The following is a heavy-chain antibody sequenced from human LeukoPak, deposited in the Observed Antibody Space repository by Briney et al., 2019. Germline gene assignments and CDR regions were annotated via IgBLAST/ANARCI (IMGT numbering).Heavy chain of an antibody. V-gene: IGHV3-30-3*01. Sequence: QPGGSLRLSCAASGFTFSSYAMHWVRQAPGKGLEWVTVISYDGGNKYYADSVKGRFTISRDNAKNSLYLQMNSLRAEDTAVYYCARATNNYGRRGMDVWGQGTMVTVSS. CDR1: GFTFSSYA. J-gene: IGHJ6*02. D-gene: IGHD1/OR15-1a*01. CDR3: ARATNNYGRRGMDV. CDR2: ISYDGGNK.